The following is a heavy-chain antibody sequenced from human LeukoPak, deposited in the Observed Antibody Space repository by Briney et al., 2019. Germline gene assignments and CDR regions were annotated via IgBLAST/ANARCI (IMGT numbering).Heavy chain of an antibody. V-gene: IGHV3-53*01. D-gene: IGHD1-26*01. CDR2: IYSGGRT. CDR1: GFTVSNNY. Sequence: GGSLRLSCAVSGFTVSNNYMNWVRQAPGKGLEWVSIIYSGGRTYYADSAKGRFTISRDIFKNTVNLQMNSLRAEDTAVYYCAREGATTAFDYWGQGTLVTVSS. J-gene: IGHJ4*02. CDR3: AREGATTAFDY.